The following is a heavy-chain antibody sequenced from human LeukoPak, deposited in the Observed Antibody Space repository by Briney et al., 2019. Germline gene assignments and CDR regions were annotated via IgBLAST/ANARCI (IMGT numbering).Heavy chain of an antibody. CDR3: ARRARATAGGDYFDY. D-gene: IGHD6-13*01. CDR2: IYYSGNT. Sequence: SETLSLTCTVSGGSISSYYWTWIRQPPGKGLEWIGYIYYSGNTNYNPSLKSRVTISLDTSRNQFSLNLSSVTAADTAVYYCARRARATAGGDYFDYWGQGTLVTVSS. J-gene: IGHJ4*02. CDR1: GGSISSYY. V-gene: IGHV4-59*08.